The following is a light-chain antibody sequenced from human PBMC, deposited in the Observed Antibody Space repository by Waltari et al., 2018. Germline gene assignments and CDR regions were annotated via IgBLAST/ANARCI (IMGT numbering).Light chain of an antibody. J-gene: IGLJ3*02. V-gene: IGLV2-14*01. CDR1: SSDVGGFEY. CDR3: CSFSTTDTVV. Sequence: QSALTQPASVSGSPGQTTTISCTGTSSDVGGFEYVSWYQHHPGQAPKLILYEVGNRPSGVSPRFSGSKSGNTASLTISGLQAEDEAKYFCCSFSTTDTVVFGGGTTVTVL. CDR2: EVG.